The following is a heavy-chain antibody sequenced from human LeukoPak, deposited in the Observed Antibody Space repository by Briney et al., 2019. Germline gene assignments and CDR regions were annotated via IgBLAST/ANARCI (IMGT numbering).Heavy chain of an antibody. CDR1: GFTFSSYG. D-gene: IGHD6-25*01. CDR3: ARDRAAAFDI. CDR2: IWYDGSNK. V-gene: IGHV3-33*01. Sequence: GRSLRLSCAASGFTFSSYGMHWVRQAPGKGLEWVAVIWYDGSNKYYADSVKARFTISRDNSKNTLYQQMNSLRAEDTAVYYCARDRAAAFDIWGQGTMVTVSS. J-gene: IGHJ3*02.